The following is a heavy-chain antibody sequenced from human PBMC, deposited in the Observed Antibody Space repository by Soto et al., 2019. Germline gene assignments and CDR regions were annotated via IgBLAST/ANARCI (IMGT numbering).Heavy chain of an antibody. Sequence: GGSLRLSCAASGFTFSSYSMNWVRQAPGKGLEWVSFISSSSSYIYYADSVKGRFTISRDNAKNSLYLQMNSLRAEDTAVYYCAKDSGYDSSGYPLHYFDYWGQGTLVTAPQ. CDR3: AKDSGYDSSGYPLHYFDY. V-gene: IGHV3-21*01. J-gene: IGHJ4*02. CDR2: ISSSSSYI. CDR1: GFTFSSYS. D-gene: IGHD3-22*01.